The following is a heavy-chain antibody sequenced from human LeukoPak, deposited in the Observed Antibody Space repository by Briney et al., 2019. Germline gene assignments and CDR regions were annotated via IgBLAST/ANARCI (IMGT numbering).Heavy chain of an antibody. CDR2: ISASAGSA. CDR1: GFTFSNYA. J-gene: IGHJ3*02. V-gene: IGHV3-23*01. CDR3: AKDQRSGEYDYGWGPFDI. Sequence: PGGSLRLSCEVSGFTFSNYAMNWVRQAPGKGLEWLSSISASAGSAVYGDSVKGRFTISRVNAENTLYLQMNSLRADDTAIYYCAKDQRSGEYDYGWGPFDIWGQGTMVTVSS. D-gene: IGHD3-10*01.